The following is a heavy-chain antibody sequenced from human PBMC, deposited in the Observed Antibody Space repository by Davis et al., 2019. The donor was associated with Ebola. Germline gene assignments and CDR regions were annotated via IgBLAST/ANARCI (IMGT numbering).Heavy chain of an antibody. CDR1: GGSISSYY. Sequence: SETLSLTCTVSGGSISSYYWSWIRQPPGKGLEWIGYIYYSGSTNYNPSLKSRVTISVDTSKNQFSLKLSSVTAADTAVYYCARFRYSSSSLRYYYYGMDVWGQGTTVTVSS. D-gene: IGHD6-6*01. V-gene: IGHV4-59*01. J-gene: IGHJ6*02. CDR3: ARFRYSSSSLRYYYYGMDV. CDR2: IYYSGST.